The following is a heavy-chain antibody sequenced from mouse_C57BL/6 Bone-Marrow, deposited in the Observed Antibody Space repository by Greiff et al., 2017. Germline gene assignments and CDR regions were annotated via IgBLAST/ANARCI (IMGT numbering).Heavy chain of an antibody. Sequence: QLQQSGPELVKPGASVKISCKASGYTFTDYYIHWVKQRPGQGLAWIGWIYPGCGHTKSNEKFKGKATLTVDTSSSTAYMQLSSLTSEDSAVYFCARGLLRAYWGPEALGTVS. CDR1: GYTFTDYY. V-gene: IGHV1-84*01. CDR3: ARGLLRAY. CDR2: IYPGCGHT. D-gene: IGHD1-1*01. J-gene: IGHJ3*01.